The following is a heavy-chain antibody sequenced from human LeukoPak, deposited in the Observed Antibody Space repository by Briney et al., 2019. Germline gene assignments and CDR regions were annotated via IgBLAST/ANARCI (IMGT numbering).Heavy chain of an antibody. CDR1: GGSISSINYY. D-gene: IGHD6-6*01. CDR2: IYYSGST. J-gene: IGHJ6*03. CDR3: ARRPRSSPYYYYYYMDV. V-gene: IGHV4-39*07. Sequence: PSETLSLTCTASGGSISSINYYWGWIRQPPGKGLEWIGSIYYSGSTYYNPSLKSRFTISVDTSKNQFSLKLSSVTAADTAVYYCARRPRSSPYYYYYYMDVWGKGTTVTVSS.